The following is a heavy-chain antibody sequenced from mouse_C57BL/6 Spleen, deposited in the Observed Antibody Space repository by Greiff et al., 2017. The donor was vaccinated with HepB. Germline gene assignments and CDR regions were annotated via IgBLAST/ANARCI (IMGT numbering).Heavy chain of an antibody. CDR2: FYPGSGSI. Sequence: VKLQESGAELVKPGASVKLSCKASGYTFTEYTIHWVKQRSGQGLEWIGWFYPGSGSIKYNEKFKDKATLTADKSSSTVYMELSRLTSEDSAVYFCARHEEGITTVVAPFDYWGQGTTLTVSS. D-gene: IGHD1-1*01. J-gene: IGHJ2*01. CDR3: ARHEEGITTVVAPFDY. CDR1: GYTFTEYT. V-gene: IGHV1-62-2*01.